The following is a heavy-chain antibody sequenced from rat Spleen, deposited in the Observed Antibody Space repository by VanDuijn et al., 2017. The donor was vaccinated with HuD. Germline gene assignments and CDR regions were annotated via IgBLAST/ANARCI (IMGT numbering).Heavy chain of an antibody. J-gene: IGHJ2*01. Sequence: QVQLKESGPGLVQPSQTLSLICTVSGFSLISNSVHWVRQPPGKGLEWMGGIWGDGSTGYNSALKSRLSISKDTSKSQVFLKMNNLQTEDTAMYFCATQHYYDGYYRDYWGQGVMVTVSS. D-gene: IGHD1-12*03. CDR2: IWGDGST. CDR3: ATQHYYDGYYRDY. CDR1: GFSLISNS. V-gene: IGHV2-1*01.